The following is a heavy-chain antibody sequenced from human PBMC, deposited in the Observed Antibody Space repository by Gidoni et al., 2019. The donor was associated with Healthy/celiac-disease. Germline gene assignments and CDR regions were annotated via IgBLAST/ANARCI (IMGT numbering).Heavy chain of an antibody. V-gene: IGHV1-69*04. Sequence: QVQLVQSGAEVKKPGSSVKVSCKASGGTFSSYAISWVRQAPGQGLEWMGRIIPILGIANYAQKFQGRVTITADKSTSTAYMELSSLRSEDTAVYYCAREGRDGYNYDYWGQGTLVTVSS. CDR1: GGTFSSYA. CDR3: AREGRDGYNYDY. J-gene: IGHJ4*02. CDR2: IIPILGIA. D-gene: IGHD5-12*01.